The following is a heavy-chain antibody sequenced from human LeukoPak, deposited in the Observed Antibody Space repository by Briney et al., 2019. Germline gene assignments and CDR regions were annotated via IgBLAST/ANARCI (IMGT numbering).Heavy chain of an antibody. CDR2: IRSKAYGGTT. CDR1: GFNFSSYA. CDR3: TRNYGSGSYFAFDI. Sequence: PGGSLRLSCAASGFNFSSYAMSWVRQAPGKGLEWVGFIRSKAYGGTTEYAASVKGRFTISRDDSKSIAYLQMNSLKNGDTAVYYCTRNYGSGSYFAFDIWGQGTMVTVSS. D-gene: IGHD3-10*01. J-gene: IGHJ3*02. V-gene: IGHV3-49*04.